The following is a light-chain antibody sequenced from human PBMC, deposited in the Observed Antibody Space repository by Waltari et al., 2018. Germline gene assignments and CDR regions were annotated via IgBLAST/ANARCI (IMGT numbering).Light chain of an antibody. V-gene: IGLV1-40*01. J-gene: IGLJ2*01. CDR1: SSNIGAGYA. CDR2: GNS. CDR3: QSYDSSLSVV. Sequence: QSVLTQPPSVSGATGQRVTISCTGSSSNIGAGYAVHWYQQLPGTAPKLLIYGNSNRPSGVPDRFSGSKSGTSASLAITGLQAEDEADYYCQSYDSSLSVVFGGGTKLTVL.